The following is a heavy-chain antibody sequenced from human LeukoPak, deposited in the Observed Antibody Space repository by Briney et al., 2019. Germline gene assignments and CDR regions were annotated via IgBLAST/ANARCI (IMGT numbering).Heavy chain of an antibody. D-gene: IGHD1-26*01. Sequence: GGSLRLSCAASGFTVSSNYMSWVRQAPGKGLEWVSVIYSGGSTYYADSVKGRFTISRDNSKNTLYLQMNSLRAEDTAVYYCARFLVGASYYYYGMDVWGQETTVTVSS. V-gene: IGHV3-66*02. J-gene: IGHJ6*02. CDR3: ARFLVGASYYYYGMDV. CDR1: GFTVSSNY. CDR2: IYSGGST.